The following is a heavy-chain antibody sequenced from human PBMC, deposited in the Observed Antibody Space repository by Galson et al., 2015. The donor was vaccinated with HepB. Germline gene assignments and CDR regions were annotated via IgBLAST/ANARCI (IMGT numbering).Heavy chain of an antibody. V-gene: IGHV4-59*08. J-gene: IGHJ6*03. CDR1: GGSISSYY. Sequence: QVQLQESGPGLVKPSETLSLTCTVSGGSISSYYWSWIRQPPGKGLEWIGYIYYSGSTNYNPSLKSRVTISVDTSKNQFSLKLSSVTAADTAVYYCARRLGGTPYYYYMDVWGKGTTVTVSS. D-gene: IGHD3-16*01. CDR2: IYYSGST. CDR3: ARRLGGTPYYYYMDV.